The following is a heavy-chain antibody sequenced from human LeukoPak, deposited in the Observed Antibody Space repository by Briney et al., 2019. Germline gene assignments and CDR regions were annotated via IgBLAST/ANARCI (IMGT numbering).Heavy chain of an antibody. CDR2: NSGGT. D-gene: IGHD3-10*01. V-gene: IGHV4-39*07. CDR3: ARGRGEGRGISMVRGVRAPSYNWFDP. Sequence: SETLSLTCTVSGGSISSSGYYWGWIRQPPGKGLEWIGSNSGGTYYNPSLKSRVTISVDTSKNQFSLKLSSVTAADTAVYYCARGRGEGRGISMVRGVRAPSYNWFDPWGHGTLVIVSS. CDR1: GGSISSSGYY. J-gene: IGHJ5*02.